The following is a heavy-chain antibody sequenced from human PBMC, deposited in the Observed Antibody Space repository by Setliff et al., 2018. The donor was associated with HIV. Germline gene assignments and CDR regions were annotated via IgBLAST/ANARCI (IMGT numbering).Heavy chain of an antibody. CDR2: IHISGTT. CDR3: ARDVMEWFGNYFDN. Sequence: SETLSLTCTVSGGSISSGSDYWSWIRQPAGKGLEWIGQIHISGTTNYNPSLKSRVTISIDTSKHRFSLKLTSVTAADTALYYCARDVMEWFGNYFDNWGQGALVTVSS. D-gene: IGHD3-3*01. J-gene: IGHJ4*02. V-gene: IGHV4-61*09. CDR1: GGSISSGSDY.